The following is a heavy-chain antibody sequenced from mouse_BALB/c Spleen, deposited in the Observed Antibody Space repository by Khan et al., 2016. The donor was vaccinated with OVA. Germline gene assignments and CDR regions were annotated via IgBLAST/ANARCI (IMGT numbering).Heavy chain of an antibody. Sequence: VQLQQSGAELVRPGALVKLSCKAPGFNIKDYYIHWVKQRPEQGLEWIGWIDPENGNTIYDPKFQGKASITADTSSNTAYLQLSSLTSEDTAVSYCTRSGYFAWFPYWGQGTLVTVSA. V-gene: IGHV14-1*02. J-gene: IGHJ3*01. CDR3: TRSGYFAWFPY. CDR1: GFNIKDYY. CDR2: IDPENGNT. D-gene: IGHD2-2*01.